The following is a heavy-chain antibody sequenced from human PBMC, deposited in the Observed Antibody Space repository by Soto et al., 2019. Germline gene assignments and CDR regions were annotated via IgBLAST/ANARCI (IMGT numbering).Heavy chain of an antibody. CDR3: ARLSDGYSSSWYYFDY. V-gene: IGHV4-59*08. CDR1: GGSISSYY. J-gene: IGHJ4*02. D-gene: IGHD6-13*01. Sequence: SETLSLTCTVSGGSISSYYWSWIRQPPGKGLEWIGYIYYSGSTNYNPSLKSRVTISVDTSKNQFSLKLSSVTAADTAVYYCARLSDGYSSSWYYFDYWGQGTLVTVSS. CDR2: IYYSGST.